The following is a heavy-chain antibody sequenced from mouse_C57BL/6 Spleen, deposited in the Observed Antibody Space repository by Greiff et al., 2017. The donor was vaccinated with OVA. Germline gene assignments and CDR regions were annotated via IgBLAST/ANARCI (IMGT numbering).Heavy chain of an antibody. CDR2: ISYDGSN. CDR3: AREGGLGDYFDY. V-gene: IGHV3-6*01. Sequence: VQLKESGPGLVKPSQSLSLTCSVTGYSITSGYYWNWIRQFPGNKLEWMGYISYDGSNNYNPSLKNRISITRDTSKNQFFLKLNSVTTEDTATYYCAREGGLGDYFDYWGQGTTLTVSS. CDR1: GYSITSGYY. D-gene: IGHD3-1*01. J-gene: IGHJ2*01.